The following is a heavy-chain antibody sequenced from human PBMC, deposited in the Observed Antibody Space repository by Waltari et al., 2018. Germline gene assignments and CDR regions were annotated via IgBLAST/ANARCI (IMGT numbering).Heavy chain of an antibody. CDR1: GGSFSGYY. D-gene: IGHD6-13*01. J-gene: IGHJ4*02. Sequence: QVQLQQWGAGLLKPSETLSLTCAVYGGSFSGYYWSWIRQPPGKGLEWIGEINHSGSTNYNPSLKSRVTISVDTSKNQFSLKLSSVTAADTAVYYCANGAAADYWGQGTLVTVSS. V-gene: IGHV4-34*01. CDR3: ANGAAADY. CDR2: INHSGST.